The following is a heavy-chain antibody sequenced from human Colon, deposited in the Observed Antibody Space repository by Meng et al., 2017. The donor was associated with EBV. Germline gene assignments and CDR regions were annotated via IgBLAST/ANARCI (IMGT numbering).Heavy chain of an antibody. J-gene: IGHJ4*02. CDR3: ARVSSGWDYFDY. CDR1: GGSVSSGGYY. Sequence: QVQLEEVGPGLVKPSPTLSLTCTVSGGSVSSGGYYWTWIRQHPGKGLEWFGHIYYSGSTFYNPSLKRRVIISIDTSKNQFSLNLRSVTAADTAVYYCARVSSGWDYFDYWGQGTLVTVSS. CDR2: IYYSGST. V-gene: IGHV4-31*03. D-gene: IGHD6-19*01.